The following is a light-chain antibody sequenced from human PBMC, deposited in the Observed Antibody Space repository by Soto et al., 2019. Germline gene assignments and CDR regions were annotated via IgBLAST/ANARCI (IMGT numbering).Light chain of an antibody. CDR1: QSVRNN. CDR3: QQYGSSGT. CDR2: GAS. V-gene: IGKV3-20*01. J-gene: IGKJ1*01. Sequence: IVFTQFPATPSVSPGERATLSCKASQSVRNNLAWYQQKPGQAPRLLIYGASNRATGIPDRFSGSGSGTDFTLTISRLEPEDFAVYYCQQYGSSGTFGQGTKVDIK.